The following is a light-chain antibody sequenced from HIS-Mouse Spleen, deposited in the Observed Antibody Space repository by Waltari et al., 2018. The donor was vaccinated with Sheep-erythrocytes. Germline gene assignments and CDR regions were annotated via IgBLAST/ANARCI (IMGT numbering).Light chain of an antibody. CDR2: DDS. CDR1: NIGRKS. Sequence: SYVLTQPPSVSVAPGQTARIPCGGNNIGRKSVPWYQQKPGQAPLLVVYDDSDRPPGIPERFSGSNSGNTATLTISRVEAGDEADYYCQVWDSSSDHWVFGGGTKLTVL. CDR3: QVWDSSSDHWV. V-gene: IGLV3-21*02. J-gene: IGLJ3*02.